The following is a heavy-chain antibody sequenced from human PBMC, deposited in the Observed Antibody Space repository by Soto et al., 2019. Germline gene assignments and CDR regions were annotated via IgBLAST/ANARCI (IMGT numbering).Heavy chain of an antibody. J-gene: IGHJ5*02. CDR3: ARDGRLRWLDNWFDP. D-gene: IGHD5-12*01. CDR2: ISAYNGNT. CDR1: GYTFTRYG. V-gene: IGHV1-18*01. Sequence: QVQLVQSGAEVKKPGASVKVSCKASGYTFTRYGISWVRQAPGQGLEWMGWISAYNGNTNYAQNLQGRLTMTTDTSTSTAYMELRSLRSDDTAVYYCARDGRLRWLDNWFDPWGQGILVTVSS.